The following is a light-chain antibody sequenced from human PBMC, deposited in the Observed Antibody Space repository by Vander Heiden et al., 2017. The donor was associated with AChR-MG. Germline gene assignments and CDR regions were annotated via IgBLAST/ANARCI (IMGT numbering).Light chain of an antibody. J-gene: IGLJ3*02. CDR1: YIGSKG. V-gene: IGLV3-21*02. Sequence: SYVLTQPPSVSVAPGQTATITCGGNYIGSKGVHWYQQKPGQAPVLVMYDDRNRPSGIPERFSGSNSGNTATLTISRVDAGDEADYYCQVWDRTSDHWVFGGGTNLSVL. CDR2: DDR. CDR3: QVWDRTSDHWV.